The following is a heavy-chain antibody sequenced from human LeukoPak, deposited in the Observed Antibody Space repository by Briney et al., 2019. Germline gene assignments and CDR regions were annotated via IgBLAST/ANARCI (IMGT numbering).Heavy chain of an antibody. CDR2: ITSSSSYI. Sequence: GGSLRLSCAASGFTFGTYSMNWVRQAPGKGLEWVSSITSSSSYIYYADSVKGRFTISGDNAKNSLFLQMNSLRADDTAVYYCARDVFDYWGHGTLVTVSS. V-gene: IGHV3-21*01. CDR3: ARDVFDY. J-gene: IGHJ4*01. CDR1: GFTFGTYS.